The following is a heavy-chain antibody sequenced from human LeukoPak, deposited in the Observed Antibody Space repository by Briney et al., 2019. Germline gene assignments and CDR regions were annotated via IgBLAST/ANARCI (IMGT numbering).Heavy chain of an antibody. D-gene: IGHD3-10*01. Sequence: ASVKVSCKASGGTFSSYAISWVRQAPGQGLEWMGGIIPIFGTANYAQKFQGRVTITTDESTSTAYMELSSLRSEDTAVYYCAAAPMVRGAPIFDYWGQGTLVTVSS. CDR1: GGTFSSYA. V-gene: IGHV1-69*05. CDR2: IIPIFGTA. CDR3: AAAPMVRGAPIFDY. J-gene: IGHJ4*02.